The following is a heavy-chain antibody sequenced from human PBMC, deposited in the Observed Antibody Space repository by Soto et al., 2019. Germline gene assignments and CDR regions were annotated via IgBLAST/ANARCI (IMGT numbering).Heavy chain of an antibody. V-gene: IGHV4-59*01. D-gene: IGHD3-10*01. CDR1: GGSISSYY. CDR2: IYYSGST. CDR3: ASYGSQSYPRFEP. J-gene: IGHJ5*01. Sequence: PSETLALTCTVSGGSISSYYWSWIRQPPGKGLEWIGYIYYSGSTNYNPSLKSRVTISVDTPKNQSSLKLTSVTAADTAVYYCASYGSQSYPRFEPWGQGTLVTV.